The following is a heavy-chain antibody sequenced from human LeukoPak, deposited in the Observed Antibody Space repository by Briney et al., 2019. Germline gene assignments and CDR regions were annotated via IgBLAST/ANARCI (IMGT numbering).Heavy chain of an antibody. V-gene: IGHV3-7*01. D-gene: IGHD1-7*01. CDR1: GFTFSSYW. CDR3: ARDRGQYNWNSGGFDY. CDR2: IKQDGSEE. Sequence: GGSLRLSCAASGFTFSSYWMSWVRQAPGKGLEWVANIKQDGSEEYYVDSVKGRFTISRDNAKNSLYLQMNSLRAEDTAVYYCARDRGQYNWNSGGFDYWGQGTLVTVSS. J-gene: IGHJ4*02.